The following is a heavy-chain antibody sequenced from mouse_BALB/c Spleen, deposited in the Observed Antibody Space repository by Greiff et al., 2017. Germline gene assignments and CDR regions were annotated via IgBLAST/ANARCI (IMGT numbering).Heavy chain of an antibody. V-gene: IGHV1S56*01. CDR3: AREYFYAMDY. CDR1: GYTFTSYW. Sequence: QVQLQQSGPELVRPGASVKMSCKASGYTFTSYWMHWVKQRPGQGLEWIGWIYPGNVNTKYNEKFKGKATLTADKSSSTAYMQLSSLTSEDSAVYFCAREYFYAMDYWGQGTSVTVSS. J-gene: IGHJ4*01. CDR2: IYPGNVNT.